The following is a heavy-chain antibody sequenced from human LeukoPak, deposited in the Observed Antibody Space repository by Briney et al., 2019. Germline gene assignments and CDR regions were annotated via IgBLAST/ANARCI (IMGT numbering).Heavy chain of an antibody. CDR3: AKDPSPAGYYFDY. CDR2: ISGSGGST. CDR1: GFTFSSYA. Sequence: GGSLRLSCAASGFTFSSYAMSWVRQAPGKGLEWVSAISGSGGSTYYADSVKGRFTISRGNSKNTLYPQMNSLRAEDTAVYYCAKDPSPAGYYFDYWGQGTLVTVSS. V-gene: IGHV3-23*01. D-gene: IGHD2-2*01. J-gene: IGHJ4*02.